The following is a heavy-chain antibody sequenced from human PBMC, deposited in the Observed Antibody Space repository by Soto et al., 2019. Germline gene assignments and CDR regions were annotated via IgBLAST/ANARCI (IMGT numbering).Heavy chain of an antibody. D-gene: IGHD3-10*01. CDR3: AKGTSSEFLLSFDD. CDR1: GFPSSTYGFSTYA. V-gene: IGHV3-23*01. Sequence: PGGSLGLSCLASGFPSSTYGFSTYAMTWVRQPPGKGLEWVSVITGSGGHSYYADSVKGRFTISRDNSRNTLFLQIDSLRADDTAVYFCAKGTSSEFLLSFDDWGHGTLVTVSS. J-gene: IGHJ4*01. CDR2: ITGSGGHS.